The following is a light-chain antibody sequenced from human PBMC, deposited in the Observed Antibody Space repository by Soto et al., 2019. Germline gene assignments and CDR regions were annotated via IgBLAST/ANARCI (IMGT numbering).Light chain of an antibody. CDR1: SSDVGGYNY. CDR2: DVS. Sequence: QSALTQPASVSGSPGQSITISCTGTSSDVGGYNYVSWYQQHPGKAPKLMIYDVSNRPSGVSNRFSGSKSGNTASLTISGLQAEDEADYYCSSYTSSSPPVVFGGGNKLTAL. J-gene: IGLJ2*01. V-gene: IGLV2-14*01. CDR3: SSYTSSSPPVV.